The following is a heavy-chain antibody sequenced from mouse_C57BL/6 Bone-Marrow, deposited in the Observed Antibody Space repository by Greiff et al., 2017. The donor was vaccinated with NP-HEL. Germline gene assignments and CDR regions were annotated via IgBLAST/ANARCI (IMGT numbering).Heavy chain of an antibody. CDR2: ISDGGSYT. Sequence: EVQLVESGGGLVKPGGSLKLSCAASGFTFSSYAMSWVRQTPEKRLEWVATISDGGSYTYYPDNVKGRFTISRDNAKNNLYLQMSHLKSEDTAMYYCAREGDGYYYFDYWGQGTTLTVSS. CDR1: GFTFSSYA. D-gene: IGHD2-3*01. CDR3: AREGDGYYYFDY. V-gene: IGHV5-4*01. J-gene: IGHJ2*01.